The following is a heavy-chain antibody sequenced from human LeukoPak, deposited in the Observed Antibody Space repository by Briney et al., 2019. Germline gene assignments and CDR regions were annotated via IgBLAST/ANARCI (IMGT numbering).Heavy chain of an antibody. J-gene: IGHJ5*02. CDR3: ARQTYYDFWSGPRSVGWFDP. CDR2: IYHSGST. V-gene: IGHV4-30-2*01. CDR1: GGSISSGGYS. D-gene: IGHD3-3*01. Sequence: SETLSLTCAVSGGSISSGGYSWSWIRQPPGKGLEWIGYIYHSGSTYYNPSLKSRVTISVDTSKNQFSLKLSSVTAADTAVYYCARQTYYDFWSGPRSVGWFDPWGQGTLVTVSS.